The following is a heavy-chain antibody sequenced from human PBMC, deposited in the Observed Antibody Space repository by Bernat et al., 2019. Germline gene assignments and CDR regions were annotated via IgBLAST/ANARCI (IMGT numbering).Heavy chain of an antibody. CDR1: GFTFSSYA. V-gene: IGHV3-23*04. Sequence: EVQLVESGGDLVQPGGSLRLSCEASGFTFSSYAVTWVRQAPGQGLEWVSAVSGSGHMTYYADAVKGRFTISRDNAKNSLYLQMNSLRAEDTAVYYCAREISSSWYPRKFDYWGQGTLVTVSS. CDR2: VSGSGHMT. CDR3: AREISSSWYPRKFDY. J-gene: IGHJ4*02. D-gene: IGHD6-13*01.